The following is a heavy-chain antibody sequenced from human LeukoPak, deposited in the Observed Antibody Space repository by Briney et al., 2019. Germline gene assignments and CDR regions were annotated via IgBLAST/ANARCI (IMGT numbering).Heavy chain of an antibody. Sequence: PGGSLRLSCVASGFSFSSYWLTWLRQAPGKGLEWVANIRADGSLQHCLDSVKGRFTISRDNAKNSLYLQMDSLRAEDTAVYYCARGYSSDYWGQGTLVTVSS. CDR1: GFSFSSYW. CDR3: ARGYSSDY. J-gene: IGHJ4*02. D-gene: IGHD6-13*01. CDR2: IRADGSLQ. V-gene: IGHV3-7*01.